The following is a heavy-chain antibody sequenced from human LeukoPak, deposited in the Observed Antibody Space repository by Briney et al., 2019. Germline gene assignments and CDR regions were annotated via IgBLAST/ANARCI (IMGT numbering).Heavy chain of an antibody. CDR3: ARDRRVIGPIEY. CDR2: INSDGSST. J-gene: IGHJ4*02. CDR1: GFTFSSYW. D-gene: IGHD2-21*01. V-gene: IGHV3-74*01. Sequence: GGSLRLSCAASGFTFSSYWMHWVRQAPGKGLVWVSRINSDGSSTSYADSVKGRFIISRDNAKNTLYLQMNSLRAEDTAVYYCARDRRVIGPIEYWGQGTLVTVSS.